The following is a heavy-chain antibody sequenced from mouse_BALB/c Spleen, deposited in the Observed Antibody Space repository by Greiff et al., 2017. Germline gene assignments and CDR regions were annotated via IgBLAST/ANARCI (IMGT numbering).Heavy chain of an antibody. CDR3: TRVELLRYGFDY. V-gene: IGHV1-5*01. CDR2: IYPGNSDT. CDR1: GYTFTSYW. Sequence: VQLKQSGTVLARPGASVKMSCKASGYTFTSYWMHWVKQRPGQGLEWIGAIYPGNSDTSYNQKFKGKAKLTAVTSTSTAYMELSSLTNEDSAVYYCTRVELLRYGFDYWGQGTTLTVSS. J-gene: IGHJ2*01. D-gene: IGHD1-1*01.